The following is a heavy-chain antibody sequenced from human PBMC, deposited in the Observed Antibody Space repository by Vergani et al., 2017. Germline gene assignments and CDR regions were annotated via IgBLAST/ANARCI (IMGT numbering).Heavy chain of an antibody. CDR1: GDSMNTYY. CDR3: ARDGSFRWFDP. V-gene: IGHV4-4*07. CDR2: IYSSETY. J-gene: IGHJ5*02. D-gene: IGHD3-16*02. Sequence: QVQLQESGPGLVKPSETLSLTCSVSGDSMNTYYWSWIRQPAGKGLEWIGRIYSSETYTYNPSLKSRVTMSVDTPKNQVSLKVNSVTAADTAVYYCARDGSFRWFDPWGQGTLVTVSS.